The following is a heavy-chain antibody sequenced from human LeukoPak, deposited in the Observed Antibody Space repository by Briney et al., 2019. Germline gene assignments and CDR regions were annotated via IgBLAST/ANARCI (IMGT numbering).Heavy chain of an antibody. CDR1: GYTFTGYY. V-gene: IGHV1-2*02. J-gene: IGHJ3*01. CDR3: ARDRGVWAFDV. Sequence: GASVKVSCKASGYTFTGYYIHWVRQAPGQGLEWMGWINPNSGGTNYAQKFQGRVTMTRDTSITTAYMELNRPRSDDTAVYYCARDRGVWAFDVWGQGTMVTVSS. D-gene: IGHD3-10*01. CDR2: INPNSGGT.